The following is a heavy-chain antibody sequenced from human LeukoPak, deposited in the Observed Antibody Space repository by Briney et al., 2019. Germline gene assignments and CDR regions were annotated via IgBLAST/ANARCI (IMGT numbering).Heavy chain of an antibody. D-gene: IGHD2-2*01. CDR1: GGSISSGGYY. J-gene: IGHJ5*02. CDR3: ARETRGALVVPAATPINWFDP. V-gene: IGHV4-31*03. Sequence: SETLSLTCTVSGGSISSGGYYWSWIRQHPGKGLEWIGYIYYNGSTYYNPSLKSRVTISVDTSKNQFSLKLSSVTAADTAVYYCARETRGALVVPAATPINWFDPWGQGTLVTVSS. CDR2: IYYNGST.